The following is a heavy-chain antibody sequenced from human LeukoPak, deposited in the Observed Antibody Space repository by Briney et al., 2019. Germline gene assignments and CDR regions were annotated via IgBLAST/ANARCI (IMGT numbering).Heavy chain of an antibody. J-gene: IGHJ4*02. Sequence: GRSLRLSCAASGFTFSSYGMHWVRQAPGKGLEWVAVISYDGSNKYYADSVKGRFTISRDNAKNSLYLQMNSLRAEDTAVYYCAREGLRYFDWLSEPFDYWGQGTLVTVSS. CDR1: GFTFSSYG. CDR2: ISYDGSNK. CDR3: AREGLRYFDWLSEPFDY. V-gene: IGHV3-30*03. D-gene: IGHD3-9*01.